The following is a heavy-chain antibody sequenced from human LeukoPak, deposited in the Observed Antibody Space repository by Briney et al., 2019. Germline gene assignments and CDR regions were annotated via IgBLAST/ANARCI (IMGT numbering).Heavy chain of an antibody. D-gene: IGHD3-22*01. CDR3: ARENYDSSGKPWFDP. CDR2: INPNSGGT. CDR1: GYTFTGYY. V-gene: IGHV1-2*02. Sequence: ASVKVSCKASGYTFTGYYMHWVRQAPGQGLGWMGWINPNSGGTNYAQKFRGRVTMTRDTSISTAYMELSRLRSDDTAVYYCARENYDSSGKPWFDPWGQGTLVTVSS. J-gene: IGHJ5*02.